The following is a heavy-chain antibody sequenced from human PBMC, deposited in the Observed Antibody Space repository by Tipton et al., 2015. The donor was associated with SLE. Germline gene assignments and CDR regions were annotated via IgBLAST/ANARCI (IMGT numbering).Heavy chain of an antibody. CDR3: ASPRGY. CDR2: INSGGSST. CDR1: GFSFSDYW. V-gene: IGHV3-74*01. D-gene: IGHD3-10*01. Sequence: SGFSFSDYWMHWVRQTPGKGLVWVSRINSGGSSTVYADSVKGRFTISRDNAKNTLYLQMNSLRAEDTAVYYCASPRGYWGQGTLVTVSS. J-gene: IGHJ4*02.